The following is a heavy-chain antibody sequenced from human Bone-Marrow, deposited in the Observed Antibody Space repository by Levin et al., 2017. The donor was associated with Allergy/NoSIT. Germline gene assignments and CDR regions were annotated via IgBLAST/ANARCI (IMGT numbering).Heavy chain of an antibody. CDR3: ATGFLQTY. CDR2: IISKNDGGTT. J-gene: IGHJ4*02. D-gene: IGHD3-3*01. V-gene: IGHV3-15*01. Sequence: GGSLRLSCAASGLTFNTTWMNWVRQAPGKGLEWVGRIISKNDGGTTDYAAPVKGRFTISRDDSKNILYLHMNSLTAEDTAVYYCATGFLQTYWGQGTLVTVSS. CDR1: GLTFNTTW.